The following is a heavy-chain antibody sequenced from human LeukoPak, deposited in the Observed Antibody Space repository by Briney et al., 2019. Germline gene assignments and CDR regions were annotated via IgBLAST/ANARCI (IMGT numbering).Heavy chain of an antibody. D-gene: IGHD2-2*03. Sequence: SETLSLTCAVSGGSISSSNWWSWVRQPPGKGLEWIGEIYHGGSTNYNPSLKSRVTISVDTSKNQFSLKLSSVTAADTAVYYCARQLDRAYFDYWGQGTLVTVSS. V-gene: IGHV4-4*02. J-gene: IGHJ4*02. CDR1: GGSISSSNW. CDR2: IYHGGST. CDR3: ARQLDRAYFDY.